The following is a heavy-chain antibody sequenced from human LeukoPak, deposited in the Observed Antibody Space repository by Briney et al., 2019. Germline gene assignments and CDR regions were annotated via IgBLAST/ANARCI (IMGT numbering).Heavy chain of an antibody. J-gene: IGHJ6*02. CDR3: ARGPTHDGMDV. V-gene: IGHV3-64*01. CDR1: GFTFSSYA. Sequence: GGALRLSCAASGFTFSSYAMHWVRQAPGKGLEYVSAISSNGGSTYYANSVKGRFTISRDNSKNTLYLQMGSLRAEDMAVYYCARGPTHDGMDVWGQGTTGTVSS. CDR2: ISSNGGST.